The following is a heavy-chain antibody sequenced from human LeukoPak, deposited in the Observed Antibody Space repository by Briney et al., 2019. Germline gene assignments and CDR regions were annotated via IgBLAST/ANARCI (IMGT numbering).Heavy chain of an antibody. V-gene: IGHV4-4*02. CDR3: ARDLHYGSGSYSFDY. J-gene: IGHJ4*02. D-gene: IGHD3-10*01. Sequence: SETLSFTCAVSGGSISSSNWWSWVRQPPGKGLEWIGEIYHSGSTNYNPSPKIRVTTSVDKSKNQFSLKLSSVTAADTAVYYCARDLHYGSGSYSFDYWGQGTLVTVSS. CDR2: IYHSGST. CDR1: GGSISSSNW.